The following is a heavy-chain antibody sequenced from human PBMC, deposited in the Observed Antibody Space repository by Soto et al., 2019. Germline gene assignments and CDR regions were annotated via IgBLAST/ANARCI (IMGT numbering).Heavy chain of an antibody. CDR3: AREGKLSYPDTYYYGSSGYHSSGAPFDI. D-gene: IGHD3-22*01. J-gene: IGHJ3*02. V-gene: IGHV3-30-3*01. CDR2: ISYDGSNK. CDR1: GFTFSSYA. Sequence: QVQLVESGGGVVQPGRSLRLSCAASGFTFSSYAMHWVRQAPGKGLEWVAVISYDGSNKYYADSVKGRFTISRDNSKNTLYLQLNSLRAEATVVYYCAREGKLSYPDTYYYGSSGYHSSGAPFDIWGQGTMVTVSS.